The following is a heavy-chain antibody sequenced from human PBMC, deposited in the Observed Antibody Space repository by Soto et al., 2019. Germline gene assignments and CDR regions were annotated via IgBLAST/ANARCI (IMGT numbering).Heavy chain of an antibody. V-gene: IGHV4-59*01. J-gene: IGHJ4*02. Sequence: PSETLSLSCSVSADSFSKYYWTWIRQPPGEGLEWIGYIYFNGNTNYNPSLKGRVTISIDTSKKQFSLNLSSVTAADTAVYYCVSVTFGGVVLAHWGQGTLVTVSS. CDR2: IYFNGNT. D-gene: IGHD3-16*01. CDR1: ADSFSKYY. CDR3: VSVTFGGVVLAH.